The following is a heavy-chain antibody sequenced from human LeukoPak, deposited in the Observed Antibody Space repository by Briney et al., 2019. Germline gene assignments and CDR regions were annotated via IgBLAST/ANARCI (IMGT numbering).Heavy chain of an antibody. CDR3: VRQRFTMRAYAGNWFDP. J-gene: IGHJ5*02. CDR1: GYSFSSYW. CDR2: IYPGDSDM. Sequence: GESLKISCKGSGYSFSSYWIAWVRQMPGKGLEWMGIIYPGDSDMRYSPSFEGQVTISADKSISTAYLQWSSLKASDTAMYYCVRQRFTMRAYAGNWFDPWGQGTLVTVSS. D-gene: IGHD3-10*01. V-gene: IGHV5-51*01.